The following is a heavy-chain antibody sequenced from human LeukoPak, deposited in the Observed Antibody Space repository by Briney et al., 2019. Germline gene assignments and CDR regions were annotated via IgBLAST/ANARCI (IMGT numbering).Heavy chain of an antibody. V-gene: IGHV3-66*01. J-gene: IGHJ3*02. CDR2: IYSGGGT. Sequence: PGGSLRLSCAASGFTVSYNYMSWVRQAPGKGLEWVSVIYSGGGTYHADSVKGRFTISRDNSKNTLYLQMNSLRAEDTAVYYCGRFTVTTYDAFDIWGQGTMVTVSS. CDR3: GRFTVTTYDAFDI. D-gene: IGHD4-17*01. CDR1: GFTVSYNY.